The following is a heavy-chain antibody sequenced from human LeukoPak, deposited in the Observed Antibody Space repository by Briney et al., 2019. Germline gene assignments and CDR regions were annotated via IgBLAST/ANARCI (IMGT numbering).Heavy chain of an antibody. J-gene: IGHJ4*02. CDR1: GFTFRNYW. CDR3: ARDGLYSTSWYDFDY. CDR2: INQDGSQK. V-gene: IGHV3-7*04. Sequence: PGGSLRLSCEASGFTFRNYWMNWVRQAPGKGLEWVANINQDGSQKRFVGSVKGRFTISRDNAKNSLSLQMNSLRAEDAAVYYCARDGLYSTSWYDFDYWGQGTLVTVSS. D-gene: IGHD6-13*01.